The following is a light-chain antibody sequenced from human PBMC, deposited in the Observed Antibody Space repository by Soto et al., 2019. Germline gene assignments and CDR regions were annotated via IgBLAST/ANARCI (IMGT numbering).Light chain of an antibody. V-gene: IGLV1-51*01. Sequence: QSVLTQPPSVSAAPGQKVTISCSGDSSNIGNNFVSWYQQFPGTAPKLLIYETNKRPSGIPDRFSGSKSGTSATLGITGLQTGDEADYYCGSWDNSLSVVVFGGGTKLTV. CDR2: ETN. J-gene: IGLJ2*01. CDR1: SSNIGNNF. CDR3: GSWDNSLSVVV.